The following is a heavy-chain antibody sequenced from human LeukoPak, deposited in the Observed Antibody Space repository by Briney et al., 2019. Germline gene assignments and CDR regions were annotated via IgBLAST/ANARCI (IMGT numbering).Heavy chain of an antibody. J-gene: IGHJ6*03. Sequence: GGSLRLSCAASGFTFSDFWMHWVRQAPGKGLEWVSAISGGGGTTFYADSVKGRFTISRDNSKYTLHLQMNSLRAEDTAVYYCAKDGSPSHSSHYYMAVCGKGTTVT. CDR3: AKDGSPSHSSHYYMAV. V-gene: IGHV3-23*01. D-gene: IGHD2-15*01. CDR2: ISGGGGTT. CDR1: GFTFSDFW.